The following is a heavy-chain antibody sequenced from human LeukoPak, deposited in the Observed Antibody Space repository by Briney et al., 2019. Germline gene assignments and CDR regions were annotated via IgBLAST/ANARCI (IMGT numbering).Heavy chain of an antibody. J-gene: IGHJ3*02. Sequence: ASVKVSCKASGYTFTSYGISWVRQAPGQGLEWMGWTSAYNGNTNYAQKLQGRVTMTTDTSTSTAYMELRSLRSDDTAVYYCARKGPNYDILTGFEFDIWGQGTMVTVSS. CDR3: ARKGPNYDILTGFEFDI. V-gene: IGHV1-18*01. CDR1: GYTFTSYG. CDR2: TSAYNGNT. D-gene: IGHD3-9*01.